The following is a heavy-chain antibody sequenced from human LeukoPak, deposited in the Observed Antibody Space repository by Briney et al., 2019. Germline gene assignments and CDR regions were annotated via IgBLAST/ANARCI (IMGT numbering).Heavy chain of an antibody. J-gene: IGHJ5*02. V-gene: IGHV7-4-1*02. CDR2: IHTTTANP. D-gene: IGHD2-21*02. CDR3: AREVGGYYNWFDP. Sequence: ASVKVSCKASGYTFTNYGMNWVRQAPGQGLEWMGWIHTTTANPTYAQGFTGRFVFSLDTSVSTAYLQISSLKAEDSAVYYCAREVGGYYNWFDPWGQGTLVTVSS. CDR1: GYTFTNYG.